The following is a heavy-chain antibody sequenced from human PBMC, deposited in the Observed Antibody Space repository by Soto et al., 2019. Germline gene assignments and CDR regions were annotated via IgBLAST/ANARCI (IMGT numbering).Heavy chain of an antibody. D-gene: IGHD7-27*01. Sequence: QVQLQQSGPGLVKPSQTLSLTCTVFGDSISSGDYYWSWIRQSPGKGLEWIGYVYYSGSTLYNPSLYSRVIVSVDRSKNQFSLRVSSLTAADAAVYYCALNWGHYYYGIDVWGQGTTVIVSS. CDR3: ALNWGHYYYGIDV. CDR1: GDSISSGDYY. V-gene: IGHV4-30-4*01. J-gene: IGHJ6*02. CDR2: VYYSGST.